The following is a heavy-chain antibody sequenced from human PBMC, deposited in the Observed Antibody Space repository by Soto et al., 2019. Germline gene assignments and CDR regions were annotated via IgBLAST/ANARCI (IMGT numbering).Heavy chain of an antibody. Sequence: SETLSLTCSFSGCSISSYYWSWIRQPPGKGLEWIGYIYYSGSTNYNPSLKSRVTISVDTSKNQFSLKLSSVTAADTAVYYCARRYGGNFDYWGQGTLVTVSS. V-gene: IGHV4-59*01. CDR1: GCSISSYY. CDR3: ARRYGGNFDY. J-gene: IGHJ4*02. CDR2: IYYSGST. D-gene: IGHD3-16*01.